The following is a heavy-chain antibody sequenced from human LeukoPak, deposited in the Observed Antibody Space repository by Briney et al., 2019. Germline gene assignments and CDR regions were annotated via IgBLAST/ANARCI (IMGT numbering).Heavy chain of an antibody. V-gene: IGHV1-46*01. J-gene: IGHJ5*02. CDR3: ARGSTVNGNWFDP. CDR1: GGTFSSYA. CDR2: INPSGGST. Sequence: ASVTVSCKASGGTFSSYAISWVRQAPGQGLEWMGIINPSGGSTSYAQKFQGRVTMTRDTSTSTVYMELSSLRSEDTAVYYCARGSTVNGNWFDPWGQGTLVTVSS. D-gene: IGHD4-17*01.